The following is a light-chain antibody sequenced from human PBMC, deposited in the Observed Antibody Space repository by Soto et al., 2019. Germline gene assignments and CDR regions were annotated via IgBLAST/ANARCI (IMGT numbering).Light chain of an antibody. CDR1: QSVLYSSNNKNY. CDR2: WAY. V-gene: IGKV4-1*01. J-gene: IGKJ5*01. CDR3: QQYYSTLIT. Sequence: DIVMTQSPDSLAVSLGERATINCKSSQSVLYSSNNKNYLAWYQQKPGQPPKLLIYWAYTRESGVPDRFSGSGSGTDFTLTISSLQAEDVAVYYCQQYYSTLITFGQGTRLEIK.